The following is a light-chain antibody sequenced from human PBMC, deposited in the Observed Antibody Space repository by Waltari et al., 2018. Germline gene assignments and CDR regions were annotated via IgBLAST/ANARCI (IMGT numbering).Light chain of an antibody. J-gene: IGKJ2*02. V-gene: IGKV2-28*01. Sequence: DIVMTQSPLSLPVTPGEPASISCRSSQSLLHNDGYSSLNWYLQKPGQSPLCLIYLVSHRASGVPDRFSGSGSGTDFTLKISRVEAEDVGVYYCMQTLQTPCTFGQGTKLEI. CDR2: LVS. CDR1: QSLLHNDGYSS. CDR3: MQTLQTPCT.